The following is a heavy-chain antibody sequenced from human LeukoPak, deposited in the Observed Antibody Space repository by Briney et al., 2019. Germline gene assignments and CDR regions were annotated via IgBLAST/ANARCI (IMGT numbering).Heavy chain of an antibody. CDR1: GFAFNTHA. Sequence: GGSLRLSCAASGFAFNTHAMTRVRQAPGKGLEWVSHISARGDVTYYADSVEGRFTISRDNSNNTLFLHMRSLRGEDTAIYCCARSQWDLTYYLGSWGQGTLVAVSS. J-gene: IGHJ4*02. D-gene: IGHD1-26*01. CDR3: ARSQWDLTYYLGS. CDR2: ISARGDVT. V-gene: IGHV3-23*01.